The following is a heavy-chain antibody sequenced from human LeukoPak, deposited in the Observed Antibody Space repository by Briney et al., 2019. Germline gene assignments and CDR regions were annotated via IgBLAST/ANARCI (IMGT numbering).Heavy chain of an antibody. CDR1: GFTFSRYG. V-gene: IGHV3-30*02. D-gene: IGHD6-6*01. CDR2: IRYDGTNK. CDR3: AREGQLVAFDY. J-gene: IGHJ4*02. Sequence: GGSLRLSCAASGFTFSRYGVHWFRQAPGKGLEWVAFIRYDGTNKYYRDSVRGRFTISRDNAKNSLYLQMNSLRAEDTAVYYCAREGQLVAFDYWGQGTLVTVSS.